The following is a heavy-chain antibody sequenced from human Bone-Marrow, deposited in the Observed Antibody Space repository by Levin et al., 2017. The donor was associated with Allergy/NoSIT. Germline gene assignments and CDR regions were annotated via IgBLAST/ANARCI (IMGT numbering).Heavy chain of an antibody. D-gene: IGHD3-3*01. J-gene: IGHJ4*01. CDR3: ASVLGGFLDYLPLDF. CDR1: ESTFSVSA. Sequence: VASVKVSCNASESTFSVSAISWVRQAPGQGLEWVGGVIPIFGAPNYAQKFRDRVTITADDSTSTVHLDLHRLTSEDTAVYYCASVLGGFLDYLPLDFWGQGTLVTVSP. V-gene: IGHV1-69*13. CDR2: VIPIFGAP.